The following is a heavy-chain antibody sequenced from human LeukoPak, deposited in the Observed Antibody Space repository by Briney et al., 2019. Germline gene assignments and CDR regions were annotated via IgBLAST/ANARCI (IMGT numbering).Heavy chain of an antibody. CDR3: AKDRTPYCIAD. CDR1: GGTFSSYA. V-gene: IGHV3-30*04. Sequence: SCKASGGTFSSYAISWVRQAPGKGLEWVAVISYDGSNKYYADSVKGRFTISRDNSKNTLYLQMNSLRAEDTAVYYCAKDRTPYCIADWGQGTLVTVSS. J-gene: IGHJ4*02. CDR2: ISYDGSNK. D-gene: IGHD2-15*01.